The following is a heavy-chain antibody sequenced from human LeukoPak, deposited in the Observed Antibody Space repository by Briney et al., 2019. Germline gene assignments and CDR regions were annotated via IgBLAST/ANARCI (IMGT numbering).Heavy chain of an antibody. CDR1: GFTFSSYW. Sequence: GGSLRLSCAASGFTFSSYWMHWVRQAPGKGLVWVSRINSDGSNTNYADSVKGRFTISRDNAKNTLYLQMNSLRAENTAVYYCARDDNRVGASFDYLVQGTLVTVSS. CDR3: ARDDNRVGASFDY. D-gene: IGHD1-26*01. J-gene: IGHJ4*02. V-gene: IGHV3-74*01. CDR2: INSDGSNT.